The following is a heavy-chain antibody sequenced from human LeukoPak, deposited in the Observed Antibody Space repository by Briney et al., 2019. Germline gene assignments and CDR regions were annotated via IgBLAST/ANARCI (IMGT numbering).Heavy chain of an antibody. CDR2: IKQDGSET. CDR1: GFTFSSYW. J-gene: IGHJ4*02. CDR3: TRENSGSLSLEY. Sequence: GGSLRLSCTASGFTFSSYWMTWVRQAPGKGLEWVASIKQDGSETYYMESVQGRFTISRDNDMNFLYLQLSSLRAEDTAVYYCTRENSGSLSLEYWGQGTLVTVSS. D-gene: IGHD1-26*01. V-gene: IGHV3-7*01.